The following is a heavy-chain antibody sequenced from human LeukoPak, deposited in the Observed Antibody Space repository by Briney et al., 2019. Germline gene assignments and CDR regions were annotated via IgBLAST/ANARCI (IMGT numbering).Heavy chain of an antibody. Sequence: GSSVKVSCKASGGTFSSYAISWVRQAPGQGLEGMGGIIPIFGTANYAQKFQGRVTITADESTSTAYMELSSLRSEDTAVYYCARVAYYDSSGYYLYYFDYWGQGTLVTVSS. D-gene: IGHD3-22*01. CDR1: GGTFSSYA. J-gene: IGHJ4*02. CDR2: IIPIFGTA. CDR3: ARVAYYDSSGYYLYYFDY. V-gene: IGHV1-69*01.